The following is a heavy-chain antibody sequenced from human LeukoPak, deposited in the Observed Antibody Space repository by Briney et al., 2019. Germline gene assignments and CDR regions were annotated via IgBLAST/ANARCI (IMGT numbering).Heavy chain of an antibody. CDR1: GYIFTSYN. V-gene: IGHV1-46*01. D-gene: IGHD6-19*01. CDR3: ARFAVHRRLTVAGQFGLDY. CDR2: INSSGGST. J-gene: IGHJ4*02. Sequence: ASVKVSCKASGYIFTSYNMYWVRQAPEQGLELMGIINSSGGSTNYAQRFQGRVTMTRDTSTSTVYMELSSLRSEDTAVYYCARFAVHRRLTVAGQFGLDYWGQGTLVTVSS.